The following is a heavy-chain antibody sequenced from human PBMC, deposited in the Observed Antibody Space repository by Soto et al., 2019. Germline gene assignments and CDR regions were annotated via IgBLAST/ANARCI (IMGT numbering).Heavy chain of an antibody. CDR1: GGSISSYY. J-gene: IGHJ3*02. CDR3: ARRWGDAFDI. D-gene: IGHD1-26*01. CDR2: IYYSGST. V-gene: IGHV4-59*01. Sequence: SETLSLTCTVSGGSISSYYWSWIRQPPGKGLEWIGYIYYSGSTNYNPSIKSRVTISVDTSKNQFSLKLSSVTAADTAVYYCARRWGDAFDIWGQGTMVTVSS.